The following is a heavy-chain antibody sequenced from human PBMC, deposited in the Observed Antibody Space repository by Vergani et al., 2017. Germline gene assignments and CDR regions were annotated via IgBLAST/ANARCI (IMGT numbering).Heavy chain of an antibody. V-gene: IGHV5-51*03. CDR1: GYSFTSYW. CDR2: IYPGDSDN. Sequence: EVQLVQSGAEVKKPGESLTISCKGSGYSFTSYWIGWVRQMPGKGLEWMGIIYPGDSDNRYSPSFQGQVTISADKSISTAYLQWSSLKASDTAMYYCARRSYYDSSGYYFDAFDIWGQGTMVTVSS. D-gene: IGHD3-22*01. J-gene: IGHJ3*02. CDR3: ARRSYYDSSGYYFDAFDI.